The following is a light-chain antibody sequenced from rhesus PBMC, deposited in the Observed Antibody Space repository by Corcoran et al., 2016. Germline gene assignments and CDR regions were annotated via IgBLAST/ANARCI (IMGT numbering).Light chain of an antibody. CDR1: QDIGSW. V-gene: IGKV1-21*01. CDR2: KAS. CDR3: QQYNSAPPT. Sequence: DIQMTQSPSSLSASVGDRVTITCRASQDIGSWLAWYQQKPRKAPKLLIYKASSLLSGVPSRSSGRGSGTDFTLTLPGLQPEDFATYFCQQYNSAPPTFGRGTKVEIK. J-gene: IGKJ1*01.